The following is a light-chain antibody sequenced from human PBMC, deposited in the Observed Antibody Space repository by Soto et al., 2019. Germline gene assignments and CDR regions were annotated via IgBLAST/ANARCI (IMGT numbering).Light chain of an antibody. CDR3: QQYNTWPLS. Sequence: ETVMTQSPATLSVSPGERPTLSCRASQSVSSNLAWYQQKPGQAPRLRIYDASTRATGIPARFCGSGSGTAFTLTNRSQPSEDFAVYYCQQYNTWPLSFGPGTKVDIK. V-gene: IGKV3-15*01. CDR1: QSVSSN. J-gene: IGKJ3*01. CDR2: DAS.